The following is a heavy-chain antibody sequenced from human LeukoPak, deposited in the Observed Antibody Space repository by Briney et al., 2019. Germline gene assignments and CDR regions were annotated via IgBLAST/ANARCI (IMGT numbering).Heavy chain of an antibody. V-gene: IGHV1-3*01. J-gene: IGHJ4*02. Sequence: GASVKVSCKASGYTFTSYAMHWVRQAPGQRLEWMGWINAGNGNTKYSQKFQGRVTITRDTSASTAYMELSSLRSEDTAVYYCARARITMVRGTIQSLFDYWGQGTLVTVSS. D-gene: IGHD3-10*01. CDR1: GYTFTSYA. CDR3: ARARITMVRGTIQSLFDY. CDR2: INAGNGNT.